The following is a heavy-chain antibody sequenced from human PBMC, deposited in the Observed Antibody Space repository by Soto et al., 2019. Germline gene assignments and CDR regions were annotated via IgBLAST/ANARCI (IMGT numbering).Heavy chain of an antibody. CDR2: INPNSGGT. V-gene: IGHV1-2*04. D-gene: IGHD3-22*01. CDR1: GYTFTGHY. CDR3: ARVDYYDSSGFDY. J-gene: IGHJ4*02. Sequence: ASVKVSCKTSGYTFTGHYIHWVRQAPGQGREWMGWINPNSGGTNYAQKFQGWVTMTRDTSISTAYMELSRLRSDDTAVYYCARVDYYDSSGFDYWGRGTLVTVSS.